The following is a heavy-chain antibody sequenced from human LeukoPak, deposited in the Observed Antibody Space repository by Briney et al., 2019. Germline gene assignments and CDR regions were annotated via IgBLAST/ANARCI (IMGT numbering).Heavy chain of an antibody. V-gene: IGHV1-69*13. CDR3: ASCYPARYQLLSSYYGMDV. CDR1: GGTFSSYA. D-gene: IGHD2-2*01. CDR2: IIPIFGTA. J-gene: IGHJ6*02. Sequence: SVKVSCKASGGTFSSYAISWVRQAPGQGLEWMGGIIPIFGTANYAQKFQGRVTITADESTSTAYMELSSLRSEDTAVYYCASCYPARYQLLSSYYGMDVWGQGTTVTVSS.